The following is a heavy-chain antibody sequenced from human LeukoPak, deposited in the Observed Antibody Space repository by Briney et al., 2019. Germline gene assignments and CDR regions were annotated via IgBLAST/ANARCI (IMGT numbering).Heavy chain of an antibody. V-gene: IGHV4-30-4*01. CDR2: ISYGGKA. CDR1: GGSISSGDYY. CDR3: ARAPVATPSEFDY. J-gene: IGHJ4*02. Sequence: SETLSLTCTVSGGSISSGDYYWSWIRQPPGKGPEWIGYISYGGKADYNPSLKSRVAISADTPKNQFSLKLSSTTAADTAVYYCARAPVATPSEFDYWGQGTLVTVSS. D-gene: IGHD5-12*01.